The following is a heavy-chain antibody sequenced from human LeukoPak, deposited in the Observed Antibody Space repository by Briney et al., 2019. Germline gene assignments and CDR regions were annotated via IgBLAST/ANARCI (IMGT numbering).Heavy chain of an antibody. J-gene: IGHJ1*01. CDR1: GGSISSYY. V-gene: IGHV4-59*01. D-gene: IGHD3-22*01. CDR2: IYYSGST. Sequence: SETLSLTCSVSGGSISSYYWSWIRQPPGKGLEWIGYIYYSGSTNYNPSLKSRVTISVDTSKNQFSLKLSSVTAADTAVYYCARDHYYDSSGYTFRHWGQGTLVTVSS. CDR3: ARDHYYDSSGYTFRH.